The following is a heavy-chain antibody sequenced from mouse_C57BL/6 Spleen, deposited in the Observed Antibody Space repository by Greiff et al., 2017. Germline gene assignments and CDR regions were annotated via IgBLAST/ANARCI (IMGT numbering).Heavy chain of an antibody. Sequence: EVHLVESGGGLVQPGGSLKLSCAASGFTFSDYYMYWVRQTPEKRLEWVAYISNGGGSTYYPDTVKGRFTISRDNANNTLYLQMSRLKSEDTAMYYGARHGAMDYWGQGTSVTVSS. CDR2: ISNGGGST. CDR3: ARHGAMDY. CDR1: GFTFSDYY. J-gene: IGHJ4*01. V-gene: IGHV5-12*01.